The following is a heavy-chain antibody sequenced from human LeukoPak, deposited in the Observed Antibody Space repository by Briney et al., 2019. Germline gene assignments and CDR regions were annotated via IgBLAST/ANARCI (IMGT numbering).Heavy chain of an antibody. Sequence: HPGGSLRLSCAASGFTFSNYWMSWVRQAPGKGLEWVANIKPDVREIYYVDSVKGRFTISRDNAKNYLYLQMNSLRAEDTAVYYCAELGITMIGGVWGKGTTVTISS. J-gene: IGHJ6*04. V-gene: IGHV3-7*01. D-gene: IGHD3-10*02. CDR2: IKPDVREI. CDR3: AELGITMIGGV. CDR1: GFTFSNYW.